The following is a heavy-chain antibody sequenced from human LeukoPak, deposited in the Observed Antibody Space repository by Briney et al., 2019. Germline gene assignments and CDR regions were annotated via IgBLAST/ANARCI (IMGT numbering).Heavy chain of an antibody. V-gene: IGHV3-7*01. CDR2: IKQDGSEK. CDR1: GLTFSSYW. CDR3: ARDWGQGYDYMDV. J-gene: IGHJ6*03. D-gene: IGHD3-16*01. Sequence: PGGSLRLSCAASGLTFSSYWMSWVRQAPGKGLEWVANIKQDGSEKYYVDSVKGRFTISRDNAKNSLYLQMNSLRAEDTAVYYCARDWGQGYDYMDVWGKGTTVTVSS.